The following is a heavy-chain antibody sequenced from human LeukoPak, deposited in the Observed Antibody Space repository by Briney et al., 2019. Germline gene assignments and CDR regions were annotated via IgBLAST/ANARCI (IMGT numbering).Heavy chain of an antibody. CDR2: INPNSGGT. Sequence: ASVKVSCKASGYTFTSYDINWVRQATGQGLEWMGWINPNSGGTNYAQKFQGRITMTRDTSISTAYMELSRLRSDDTAVYYCAREKEFDYWGQGTLVTVSS. V-gene: IGHV1-2*02. J-gene: IGHJ4*02. CDR3: AREKEFDY. CDR1: GYTFTSYD.